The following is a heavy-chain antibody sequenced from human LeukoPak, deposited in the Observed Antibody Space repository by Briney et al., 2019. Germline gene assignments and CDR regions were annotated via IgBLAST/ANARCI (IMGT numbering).Heavy chain of an antibody. CDR2: INHSGST. CDR3: ARYDLCSSTSCYGGRYYFDY. CDR1: GGSFSGYY. V-gene: IGHV4-34*01. D-gene: IGHD2-2*01. Sequence: PSETLSLTCAVYGGSFSGYYWSWIRQPPGKGLEWIGEINHSGSTNYNPSLKSRVPISVDTSKNQFSLKLSSVTAADTAVYYCARYDLCSSTSCYGGRYYFDYWGQGTLVTVSS. J-gene: IGHJ4*02.